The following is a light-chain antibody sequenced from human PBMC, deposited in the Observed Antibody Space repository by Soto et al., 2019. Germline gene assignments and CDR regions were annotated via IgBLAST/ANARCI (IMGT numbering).Light chain of an antibody. Sequence: EIVLTQSPGPLSLSPGERSTLSCMASQSVSNNYLAWYQQKPGQAPRLLIYGASNRATGIPDRFSGSGSGTDFTLTISRLEPEDFAVYYCQQYCSSGTFGQGTKVDIK. V-gene: IGKV3-20*01. CDR1: QSVSNNY. J-gene: IGKJ1*01. CDR3: QQYCSSGT. CDR2: GAS.